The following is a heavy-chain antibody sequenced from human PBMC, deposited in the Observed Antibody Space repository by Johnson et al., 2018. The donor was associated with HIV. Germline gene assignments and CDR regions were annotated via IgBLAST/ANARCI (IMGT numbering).Heavy chain of an antibody. J-gene: IGHJ3*02. CDR3: ARALCSTSCYDAFDI. Sequence: EVQVVESGGGLVQPGGSLRLSCAASGFTVSSNYMSWVRQAPGKGLEWVSVIYSGGSTYYADSVKGRFTISRDNSKNSLYLQMNSLRAEDTALYYCARALCSTSCYDAFDIWGQGTIVTVSS. D-gene: IGHD2-2*01. CDR2: IYSGGST. CDR1: GFTVSSNY. V-gene: IGHV3-66*01.